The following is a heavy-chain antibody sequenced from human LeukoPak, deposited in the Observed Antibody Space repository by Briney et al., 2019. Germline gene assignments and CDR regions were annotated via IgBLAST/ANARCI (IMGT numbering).Heavy chain of an antibody. CDR3: ARLQYYDILTGYYNFFDY. D-gene: IGHD3-9*01. V-gene: IGHV5-51*01. CDR2: IYPGDSDT. Sequence: GESLKISCKGSGYSFTSYWIGWVRQMPGKGLEWMGIIYPGDSDTRYSPSFQGQVTISADKSISTAYLLWSSLKASDTAMYYCARLQYYDILTGYYNFFDYWGQGTLVTVSS. J-gene: IGHJ4*02. CDR1: GYSFTSYW.